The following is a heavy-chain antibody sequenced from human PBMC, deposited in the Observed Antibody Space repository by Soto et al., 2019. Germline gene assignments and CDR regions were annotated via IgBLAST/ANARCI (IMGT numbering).Heavy chain of an antibody. D-gene: IGHD2-15*01. Sequence: DVQLLESGGHLVQPGGSLRLSCAASGFTFSSYAMSWVRQAPGKGLEWVSSVSAGGDMTYYSDSVKGRFTISRDNSNRAMFLQINTLRIEDTALYYWARGDRGGYGSPATYYWAGVDVWGQGTMVTVS. J-gene: IGHJ6*02. CDR2: VSAGGDMT. CDR3: ARGDRGGYGSPATYYWAGVDV. CDR1: GFTFSSYA. V-gene: IGHV3-23*01.